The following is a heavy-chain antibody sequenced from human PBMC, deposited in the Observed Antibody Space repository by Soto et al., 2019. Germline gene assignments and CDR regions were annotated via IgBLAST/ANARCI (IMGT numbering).Heavy chain of an antibody. V-gene: IGHV3-23*01. D-gene: IGHD1-1*01. J-gene: IGHJ6*02. CDR3: AKESGRGLEPRNHYYYGMDV. CDR1: GFTFSSYA. Sequence: GGSLRLSCAASGFTFSSYAMSWVRQAPGKGLEWVSAISGSGGSTYYADSVKGRFTISRDNSKNTLYLQMNSLRAEDTAVYYCAKESGRGLEPRNHYYYGMDVWGQGTTVTVSS. CDR2: ISGSGGST.